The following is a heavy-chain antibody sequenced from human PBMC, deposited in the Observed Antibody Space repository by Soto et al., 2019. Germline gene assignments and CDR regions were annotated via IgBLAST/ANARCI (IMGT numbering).Heavy chain of an antibody. CDR3: ARGRYGDY. D-gene: IGHD1-1*01. Sequence: QVHLVQSGAEVKKPGASVKVSCKGSGYTFTSYDITWVRQAPGQGLEWMGWISAHNGNTDYAQKLQGRVTVTRDTSTSTAYMELRSLRSEDTAVYYCARGRYGDYWGQGALVTVSS. V-gene: IGHV1-18*01. J-gene: IGHJ4*02. CDR2: ISAHNGNT. CDR1: GYTFTSYD.